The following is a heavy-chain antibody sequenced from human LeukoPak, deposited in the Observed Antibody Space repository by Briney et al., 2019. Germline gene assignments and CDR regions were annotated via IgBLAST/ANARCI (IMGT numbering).Heavy chain of an antibody. J-gene: IGHJ4*02. V-gene: IGHV1-18*01. CDR3: ARKVITMVRGVTTKIFDY. D-gene: IGHD3-10*01. Sequence: GASVKVSCKTSGYIFTTYGISWVRQAPGQGLEWMGWISTYNGNTNYAENLQGRVTMTTDTSTSTAYMELRSLRSDDTAVYYCARKVITMVRGVTTKIFDYWGQGTLVTVSS. CDR2: ISTYNGNT. CDR1: GYIFTTYG.